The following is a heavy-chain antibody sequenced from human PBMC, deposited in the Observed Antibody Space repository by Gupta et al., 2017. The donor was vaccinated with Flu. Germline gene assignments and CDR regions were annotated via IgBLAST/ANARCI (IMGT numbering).Heavy chain of an antibody. D-gene: IGHD3-10*01. CDR1: NYG. CDR2: ISHDGGNY. CDR3: AKXWRWNYNNYGMNV. V-gene: IGHV3-30*18. Sequence: NYGMHWVRQAPGKGLEWVAVISHDGGNYYHTDSVKGRFTISRDNSKNTLYLQMSSLRTEDXAXYYCAKXWRWNYNNYGMNVWGQGTTVTVTS. J-gene: IGHJ6*02.